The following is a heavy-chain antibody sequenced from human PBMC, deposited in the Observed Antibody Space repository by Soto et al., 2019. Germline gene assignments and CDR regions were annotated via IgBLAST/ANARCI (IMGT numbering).Heavy chain of an antibody. CDR3: ARSRDRCGGDCYSVYAAFDL. V-gene: IGHV1-69*04. CDR1: GATYSPFIAYA. CDR2: IIPPGSSQ. Sequence: QVQLVQSGAEVKKPGSLLNVSCKASGATYSPFIAYAISWLRKAPGQGLEWMGSIIPPGSSQHYAEGFQGRATISADSSTFTVSLELTNLTSDDAAVYFCARSRDRCGGDCYSVYAAFDLWGQGTAVTVSS. J-gene: IGHJ3*01. D-gene: IGHD2-21*02.